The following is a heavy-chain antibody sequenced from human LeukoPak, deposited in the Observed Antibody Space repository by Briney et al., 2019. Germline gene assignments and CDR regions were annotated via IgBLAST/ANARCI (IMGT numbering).Heavy chain of an antibody. V-gene: IGHV3-20*04. D-gene: IGHD6-13*01. CDR3: ARDVSSNWYSFNS. CDR2: INWDGGNT. CDR1: GFTFDDYG. Sequence: GGSLRLSCEDSGFTFDDYGMSWVRQAPGKGLEWVCGINWDGGNTHCAESVRGRFTISRDNAKNSLFLQMSSLRAEDTALYYCARDVSSNWYSFNSWGQGTLVTVSS. J-gene: IGHJ4*02.